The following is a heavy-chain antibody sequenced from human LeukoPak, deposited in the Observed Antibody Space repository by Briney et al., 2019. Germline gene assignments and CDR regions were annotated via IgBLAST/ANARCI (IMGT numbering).Heavy chain of an antibody. Sequence: KAGGSLILSCAASGFTFSSYSMNWVRQAPGKGLEWVSSISSSSSYIYYADSVRGRFTISRDNAKNSLYLQMNSLRAEDTAVYYCARVVLNGYYFDYWGQGTLVTVSS. CDR1: GFTFSSYS. D-gene: IGHD3-9*01. V-gene: IGHV3-21*01. CDR2: ISSSSSYI. CDR3: ARVVLNGYYFDY. J-gene: IGHJ4*02.